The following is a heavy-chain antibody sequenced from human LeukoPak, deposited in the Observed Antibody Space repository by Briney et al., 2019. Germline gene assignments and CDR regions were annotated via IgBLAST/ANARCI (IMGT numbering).Heavy chain of an antibody. D-gene: IGHD3-10*01. CDR2: ISAYNGNT. V-gene: IGHV1-18*01. Sequence: ASVKVSCKASGYTFTSYGISWVRQAPGQGLEWMGWISAYNGNTNYAQKLQGRVTMTTDTSTSTAYMELRSLRAEDTAVYYCACGTPMVRGVISPPNYWGQGTLVTVSS. CDR3: ACGTPMVRGVISPPNY. J-gene: IGHJ4*02. CDR1: GYTFTSYG.